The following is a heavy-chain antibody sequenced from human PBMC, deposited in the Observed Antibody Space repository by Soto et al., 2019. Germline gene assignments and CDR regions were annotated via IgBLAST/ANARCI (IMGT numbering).Heavy chain of an antibody. CDR1: GYTFTSYG. CDR3: AREPPGFYGVVKAAFDI. CDR2: ISAYNGNT. V-gene: IGHV1-18*01. D-gene: IGHD3-3*01. Sequence: ASVKVSCKASGYTFTSYGISWVRQAPGQGLEWKGWISAYNGNTNYAQKLQGRVTMTTDTSTSSAYMELRSLRSDDTAVYYCAREPPGFYGVVKAAFDIWGQGTMVTVSS. J-gene: IGHJ3*02.